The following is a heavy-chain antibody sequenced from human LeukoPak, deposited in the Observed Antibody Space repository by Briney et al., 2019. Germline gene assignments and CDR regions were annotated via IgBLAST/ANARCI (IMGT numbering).Heavy chain of an antibody. Sequence: GGSLRLSCAASGFTFNSYAMAWVRQAPEKGLEWVSSITDSGFSTYYADSVEGRFTISRDNSENTLYLQMNSLRAEDTAVYYCAKGSRGSYDYWGQGTLVTVSS. CDR1: GFTFNSYA. J-gene: IGHJ4*02. V-gene: IGHV3-23*01. CDR3: AKGSRGSYDY. CDR2: ITDSGFST. D-gene: IGHD1-26*01.